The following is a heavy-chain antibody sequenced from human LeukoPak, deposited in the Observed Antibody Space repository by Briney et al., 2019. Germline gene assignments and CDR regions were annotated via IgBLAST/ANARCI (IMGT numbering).Heavy chain of an antibody. CDR1: GGTFSGYA. CDR3: AISAYYDSSGYYYA. V-gene: IGHV1-69*06. D-gene: IGHD3-22*01. J-gene: IGHJ5*02. Sequence: GASVKVSCKASGGTFSGYAISWVRQAPGQGLEWMGGIIPIFGTANYAQKFQGRVTITADKSTSTAYMELSSLRSEDTAVYYCAISAYYDSSGYYYAWGQGTLVTVSS. CDR2: IIPIFGTA.